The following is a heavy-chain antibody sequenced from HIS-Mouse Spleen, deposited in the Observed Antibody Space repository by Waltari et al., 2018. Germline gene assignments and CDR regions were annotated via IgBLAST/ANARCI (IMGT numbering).Heavy chain of an antibody. V-gene: IGHV4-39*07. J-gene: IGHJ2*01. CDR1: GGSLSSRSYY. Sequence: QLQLQESGPGLVKPSETLSLTCTVSGGSLSSRSYYWGWLRPPPGKGLEWIWSIYYSGSTYYNPSLKSRVTISVDTSKNQFSLKLSSVTAADTAVYYCAREIPYSSSWYDWYFDLWGRGTLVTVSS. D-gene: IGHD6-13*01. CDR2: IYYSGST. CDR3: AREIPYSSSWYDWYFDL.